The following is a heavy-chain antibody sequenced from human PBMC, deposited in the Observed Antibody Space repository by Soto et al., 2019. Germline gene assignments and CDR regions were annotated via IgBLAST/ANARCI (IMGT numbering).Heavy chain of an antibody. CDR3: ARGRSFRLVGVPLDP. J-gene: IGHJ5*02. Sequence: PSETLSLTCGVSGFSIQTSYFWGWIRQPPGKGLEWLGLISHSGRVISHPSFASRATISLDTTNNAFSLTLKSVTAADTAVYYCARGRSFRLVGVPLDPWGQGTLVTVSS. CDR2: ISHSGRV. V-gene: IGHV4-38-2*01. D-gene: IGHD3-16*02. CDR1: GFSIQTSYF.